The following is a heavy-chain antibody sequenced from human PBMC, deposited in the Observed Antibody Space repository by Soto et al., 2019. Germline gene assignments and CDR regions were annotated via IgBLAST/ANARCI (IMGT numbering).Heavy chain of an antibody. J-gene: IGHJ4*02. D-gene: IGHD2-21*01. CDR1: GFAFSSYA. Sequence: QSGGSLRLSCSASGFAFSSYAMHWVRQTPGKGLEYVSAISPQGGSTYYADSVKGRFTISRDDSKNTVYLQMSSLRPDDTAVYYCGNMMIARGAFDFWGQGTLVTVSS. CDR2: ISPQGGST. CDR3: GNMMIARGAFDF. V-gene: IGHV3-64D*06.